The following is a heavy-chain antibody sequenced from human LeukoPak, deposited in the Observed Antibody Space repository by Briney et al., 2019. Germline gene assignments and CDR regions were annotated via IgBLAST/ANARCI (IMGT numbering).Heavy chain of an antibody. Sequence: GGSLRLSCGASGFTFSSYAMSWVRQAPGKGLEWVSGISGSDGYTYYADSVKGRFTISRDNAKNSLYLQMNSLRAEDTAVYYCARETPYVDDAFDIWGQGTMVTVPS. J-gene: IGHJ3*02. V-gene: IGHV3-23*01. CDR1: GFTFSSYA. D-gene: IGHD3-10*02. CDR2: ISGSDGYT. CDR3: ARETPYVDDAFDI.